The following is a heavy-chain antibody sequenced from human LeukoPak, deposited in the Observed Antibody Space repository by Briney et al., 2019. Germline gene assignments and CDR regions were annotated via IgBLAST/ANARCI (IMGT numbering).Heavy chain of an antibody. CDR3: AREEYSYGSENFDY. V-gene: IGHV3-48*03. D-gene: IGHD5-18*01. J-gene: IGHJ4*02. CDR1: GFTFSSYE. Sequence: GGSPRLSCAASGFTFSSYEMNWVRQAPGKGLEWVSYISSSGSTIYYADSVKGRFTISRDNAKNSLYLQMNSLRAEDTAVYYCAREEYSYGSENFDYWGQGTLVTVSS. CDR2: ISSSGSTI.